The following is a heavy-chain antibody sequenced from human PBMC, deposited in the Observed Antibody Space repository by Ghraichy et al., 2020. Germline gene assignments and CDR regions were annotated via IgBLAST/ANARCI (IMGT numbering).Heavy chain of an antibody. CDR3: ASSGDYANWFDP. Sequence: SETLSHTCTVSGGSISSYYWSWIRQPPGKGLEWIGYIYYSGSTNYNPSLKSRVTISVDTSKNQFSLKLSSVTAADTAVYYCASSGDYANWFDPWGQGTLVTVSS. CDR2: IYYSGST. CDR1: GGSISSYY. V-gene: IGHV4-59*01. J-gene: IGHJ5*02. D-gene: IGHD4-17*01.